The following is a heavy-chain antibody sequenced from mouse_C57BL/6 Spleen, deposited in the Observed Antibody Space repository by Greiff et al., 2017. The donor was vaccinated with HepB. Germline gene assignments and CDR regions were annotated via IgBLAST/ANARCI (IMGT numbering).Heavy chain of an antibody. CDR3: ARPRSTVASGFAY. J-gene: IGHJ3*01. V-gene: IGHV5-17*01. CDR2: ISSGSSTI. Sequence: DVMLVESGGGLVKPGGSLKLSCAASGFTFSDYGMHWVRQAPEKGLEWVAYISSGSSTIYYADTVKGRFTISRDNAKNTLFLQMTSLRSEDTAMYYCARPRSTVASGFAYWGQGTLVTVSA. CDR1: GFTFSDYG. D-gene: IGHD1-1*01.